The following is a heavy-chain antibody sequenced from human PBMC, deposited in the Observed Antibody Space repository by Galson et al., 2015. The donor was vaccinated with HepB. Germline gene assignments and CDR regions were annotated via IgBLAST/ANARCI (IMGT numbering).Heavy chain of an antibody. D-gene: IGHD5-12*01. CDR3: ATMGGYGAYYFDY. V-gene: IGHV1-3*01. CDR2: INAGNGNT. J-gene: IGHJ4*02. CDR1: GYTFTSYA. Sequence: SCKASGYTFTSYAMHWVRQAPGQRLEWMGWINAGNGNTKYSQKFQGRVTITRDTSASTAYMELSSLRSEDTAVYYCATMGGYGAYYFDYWGQGTLVTVSS.